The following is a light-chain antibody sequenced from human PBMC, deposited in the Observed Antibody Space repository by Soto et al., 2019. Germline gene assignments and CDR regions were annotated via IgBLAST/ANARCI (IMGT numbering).Light chain of an antibody. CDR1: QGVGSH. CDR2: DAS. CDR3: QQRRDWPPGT. V-gene: IGKV3-11*01. J-gene: IGKJ4*01. Sequence: EIVLTQSPATLSLSPGERATLSCRASQGVGSHLAWYQQKPGQAPRLLIYDASHRATDIPARFSGSGSGTDFTLTISSPEPEDFAVYYCQQRRDWPPGTFGGGTKVDIK.